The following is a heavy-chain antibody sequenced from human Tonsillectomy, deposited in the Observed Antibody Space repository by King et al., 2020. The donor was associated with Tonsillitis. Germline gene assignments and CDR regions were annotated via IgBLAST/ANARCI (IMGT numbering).Heavy chain of an antibody. J-gene: IGHJ4*02. CDR2: ISWDGGST. V-gene: IGHV3-43D*03. Sequence: VQLVESGGVVVQPGGSLRLSSAASGFTFDDYAMHWVRQTPGKGLEWVSVISWDGGSTYYADSVKGRLTISRDNSKDSLYLQMNSLRAEDTALYYCGKDICSTPSCYVDYWGQGTLVTVSS. D-gene: IGHD2-2*01. CDR1: GFTFDDYA. CDR3: GKDICSTPSCYVDY.